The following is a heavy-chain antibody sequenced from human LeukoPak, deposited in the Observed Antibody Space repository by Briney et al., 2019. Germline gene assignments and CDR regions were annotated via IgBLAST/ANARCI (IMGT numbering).Heavy chain of an antibody. Sequence: SVTVSCKASGGTFSSYAISWVRQAPGQGLEWLGRIIPILGIVNYAQKFQGRVTIIADKSTSTAYMELSSLRSDDTAVYYCAREPSQYSDHFDYWGQGTLVTVSS. J-gene: IGHJ4*02. D-gene: IGHD4-17*01. CDR1: GGTFSSYA. CDR2: IIPILGIV. CDR3: AREPSQYSDHFDY. V-gene: IGHV1-69*04.